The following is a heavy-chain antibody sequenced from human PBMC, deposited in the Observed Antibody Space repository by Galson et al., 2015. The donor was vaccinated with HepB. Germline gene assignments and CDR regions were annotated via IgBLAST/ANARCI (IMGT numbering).Heavy chain of an antibody. CDR2: ISSSGSTI. D-gene: IGHD1-26*01. J-gene: IGHJ4*02. CDR3: ARAYSGSYYDY. Sequence: SLRLSCAASGFTFSSYSMNWVRQAPGKGLDWVSYISSSGSTIYYADSVKGRFTISRDNAKNSLYLQMNSLRAEDTAVYYCARAYSGSYYDYWGQGTLVTVSS. CDR1: GFTFSSYS. V-gene: IGHV3-48*01.